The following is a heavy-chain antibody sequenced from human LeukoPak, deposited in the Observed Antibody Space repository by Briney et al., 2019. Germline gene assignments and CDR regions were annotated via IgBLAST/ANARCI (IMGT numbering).Heavy chain of an antibody. Sequence: GGSLRLSCAASGFTFSDYYMSWIRQAPGKGLEGVSYISSSGSTIYYADSVKGRFTISRDNAKNSLYLQMNSLRAEDTAVYYCARVGNGDYRYYFYMYVWGKGTTVTISS. D-gene: IGHD4-17*01. J-gene: IGHJ6*03. CDR2: ISSSGSTI. V-gene: IGHV3-11*01. CDR3: ARVGNGDYRYYFYMYV. CDR1: GFTFSDYY.